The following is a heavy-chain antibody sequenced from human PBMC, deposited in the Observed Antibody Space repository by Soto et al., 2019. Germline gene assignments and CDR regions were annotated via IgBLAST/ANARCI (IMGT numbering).Heavy chain of an antibody. V-gene: IGHV4-59*01. Sequence: SETLSLTCTVSGGSISSYYWSWIRQPPGKGLEWIGYIYYSGSTNYNPSLKSRVTISVDTSKNQFSLKLSSVTAADTAVYYCARDRSGEGLLWFGAPRGWFDPWGQGTLVTVSS. CDR3: ARDRSGEGLLWFGAPRGWFDP. D-gene: IGHD3-10*01. CDR1: GGSISSYY. J-gene: IGHJ5*02. CDR2: IYYSGST.